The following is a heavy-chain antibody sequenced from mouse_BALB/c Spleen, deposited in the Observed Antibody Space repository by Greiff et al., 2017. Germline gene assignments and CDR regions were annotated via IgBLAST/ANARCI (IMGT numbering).Heavy chain of an antibody. V-gene: IGHV1-4*01. CDR3: ARSYYRYDGIYYYAMDY. D-gene: IGHD2-14*01. Sequence: VQLQQSGAELARPGASVKMSCKASGYTFTSYTMHWVKQRPGQGLEWIGYINPSSGYTNYNQKFKDKATLTAAKSSSTAYMQLSSLTSEDSAVYYCARSYYRYDGIYYYAMDYWGQGTSVTVSS. J-gene: IGHJ4*01. CDR2: INPSSGYT. CDR1: GYTFTSYT.